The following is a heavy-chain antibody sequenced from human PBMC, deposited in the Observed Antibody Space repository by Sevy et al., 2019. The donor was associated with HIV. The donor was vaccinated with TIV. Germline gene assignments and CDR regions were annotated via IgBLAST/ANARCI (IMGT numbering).Heavy chain of an antibody. J-gene: IGHJ4*02. D-gene: IGHD3-3*01. Sequence: GGSLRLSCAASGFTFSSYGMHWVRQAPGKGLEWVALIWYDGTNKYYADSVKGRFTISRDNSKNTLYLQMNSLRAEDTAVYYCASGAYYYFSRCQNFDYWGPGTLVTVSS. CDR3: ASGAYYYFSRCQNFDY. CDR1: GFTFSSYG. CDR2: IWYDGTNK. V-gene: IGHV3-33*01.